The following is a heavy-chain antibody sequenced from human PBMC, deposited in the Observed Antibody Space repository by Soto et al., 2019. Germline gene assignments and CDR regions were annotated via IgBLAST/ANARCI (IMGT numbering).Heavy chain of an antibody. CDR3: ARDLWEVPRAYDYYGMDV. Sequence: QVQLVQSGAEVKRPGASVKVSCKASGYTFSTYGISWVRQAPGQGLEWVGWISAYNGDTNLAQRLQGRVTMTTDTPTHTAYMELRGLRSDDTAVYYCARDLWEVPRAYDYYGMDVWGQGTTVTVSS. CDR1: GYTFSTYG. CDR2: ISAYNGDT. J-gene: IGHJ6*02. V-gene: IGHV1-18*01. D-gene: IGHD2-2*01.